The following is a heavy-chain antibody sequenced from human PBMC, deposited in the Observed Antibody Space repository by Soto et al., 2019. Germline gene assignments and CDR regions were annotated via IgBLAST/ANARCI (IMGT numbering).Heavy chain of an antibody. J-gene: IGHJ5*02. Sequence: QVQLVQSGAEVKKPGSSVKVSCKASGGTFSSYTISWVRQAPGQGLEWMGRIIPILGIANYAQKFQGRVTITANKSTSTAYMELSSLSSEDTAVYYCARVGGDNWFDPWGQGPLVTVSS. V-gene: IGHV1-69*02. CDR3: ARVGGDNWFDP. CDR2: IIPILGIA. CDR1: GGTFSSYT. D-gene: IGHD3-16*01.